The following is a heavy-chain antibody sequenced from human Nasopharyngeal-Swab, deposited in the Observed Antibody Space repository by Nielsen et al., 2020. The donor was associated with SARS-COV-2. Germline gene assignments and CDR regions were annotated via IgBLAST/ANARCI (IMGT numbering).Heavy chain of an antibody. CDR2: ISGSGGST. V-gene: IGHV3-23*01. CDR1: GFTFSSYA. J-gene: IGHJ4*02. Sequence: GESLKISCAASGFTFSSYAMSWVRQAPGKGLEWVSAISGSGGSTYYADSVKGRFAISRDNSKNTLYLQMNSLRAEDTAVYYCAGDLGGYLDYWGQGTLVTVSS. CDR3: AGDLGGYLDY. D-gene: IGHD3-10*01.